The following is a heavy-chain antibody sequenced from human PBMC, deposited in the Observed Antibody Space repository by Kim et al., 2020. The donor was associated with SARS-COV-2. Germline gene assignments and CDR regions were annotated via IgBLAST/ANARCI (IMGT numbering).Heavy chain of an antibody. Sequence: GGSLRLSCAASGFTFSTYDMHWVRQAPGKGLEWVSAIGTAGDTSYPGSVKGRFTVSRENATNSVYLQMSSLRAGDTAVYYCARDVRYCSGGNCYYFGMDVWGQGTTVTVSS. CDR2: IGTAGDT. J-gene: IGHJ6*02. D-gene: IGHD2-15*01. CDR1: GFTFSTYD. CDR3: ARDVRYCSGGNCYYFGMDV. V-gene: IGHV3-13*04.